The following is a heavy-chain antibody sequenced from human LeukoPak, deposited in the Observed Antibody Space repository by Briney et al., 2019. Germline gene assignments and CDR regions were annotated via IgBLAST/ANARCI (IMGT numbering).Heavy chain of an antibody. Sequence: SGALSLTCTVSGCSISSGSYYWSGIRQPAGKGLEWIGRIYTSGSTNYNPSLKRRVTISVDTSKRQFSLKLSSVTAADAAVYFCARDMIPYYGMDVWGQGTTATVSS. V-gene: IGHV4-61*02. CDR3: ARDMIPYYGMDV. CDR2: IYTSGST. CDR1: GCSISSGSYY. D-gene: IGHD3-16*01. J-gene: IGHJ6*02.